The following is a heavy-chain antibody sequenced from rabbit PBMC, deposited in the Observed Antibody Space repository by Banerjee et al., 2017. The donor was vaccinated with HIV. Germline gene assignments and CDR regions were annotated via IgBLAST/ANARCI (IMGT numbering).Heavy chain of an antibody. J-gene: IGHJ4*01. D-gene: IGHD8-1*01. CDR3: ARNAGSTYGDL. CDR2: IYTTSGST. CDR1: GIDFSSYYR. V-gene: IGHV1S43*01. Sequence: QQQLEESGGGLVKPGGTLTLTCKASGIDFSSYYRMCWVRQAPGRGLELIACIYTTSGSTWYASWAKGRFTISKTSSTSVTLQMTSLTAADTATYFCARNAGSTYGDLWGPGTLVTVS.